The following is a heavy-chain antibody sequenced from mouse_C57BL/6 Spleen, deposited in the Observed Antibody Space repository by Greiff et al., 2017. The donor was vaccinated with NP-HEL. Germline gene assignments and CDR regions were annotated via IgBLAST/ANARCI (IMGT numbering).Heavy chain of an antibody. D-gene: IGHD1-1*01. V-gene: IGHV1-64*01. CDR2: IHPTGGCT. CDR1: GYTFTSYW. J-gene: IGHJ4*01. Sequence: VQLQQPGAELVKPGASVKLSCKASGYTFTSYWMHWVKQRPGQGLEWIGMIHPTGGCTNYNEKFKSKATLTVDKSSSTAYMQLSSLTSEDSAVYYCARVKYVSSYGDMDDWGTGTTVTVSS. CDR3: ARVKYVSSYGDMDD.